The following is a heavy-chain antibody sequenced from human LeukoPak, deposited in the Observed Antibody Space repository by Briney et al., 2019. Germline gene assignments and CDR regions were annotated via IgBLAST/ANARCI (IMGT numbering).Heavy chain of an antibody. CDR2: INPNSGGT. CDR1: GYTFTGYY. D-gene: IGHD2-15*01. J-gene: IGHJ5*02. Sequence: ASVKVSCKASGYTFTGYYMHWVRQAPGQGLEWMGWINPNSGGTNYAQKFQGRVTMTRDTSISTAYMELRRLRSDDTAVYYCARGPVVAATSRFVPWGQGTLVTVSS. CDR3: ARGPVVAATSRFVP. V-gene: IGHV1-2*02.